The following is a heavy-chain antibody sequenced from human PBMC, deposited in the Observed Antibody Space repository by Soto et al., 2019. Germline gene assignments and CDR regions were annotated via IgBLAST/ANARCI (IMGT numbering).Heavy chain of an antibody. J-gene: IGHJ2*01. CDR3: AIELFFFKAEDGTRDVRSVSAFLLNRSSDL. CDR2: ISSSSSYI. Sequence: GKGLEWVSSISSSSSYIYYADSVKGRFTISRDNAKNSQYLQMNRLRAEDTDVEYCAIELFFFKAEDGTRDVRSVSAFLLNRSSDL. V-gene: IGHV3-21*01. D-gene: IGHD3-10*02.